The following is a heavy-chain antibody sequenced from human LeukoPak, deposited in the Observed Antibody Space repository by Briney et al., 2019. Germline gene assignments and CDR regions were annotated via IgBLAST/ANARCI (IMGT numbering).Heavy chain of an antibody. D-gene: IGHD5-18*01. Sequence: PGGSLRLSCAASGFSVSSNHMSWVRQAPGKGLEWVSVVYTGGNTYYADSVRGRFTISRDNSKNTVYLQMNSLRAKDTAVYYCARERGYSYGYCDYWGQGTLVTVSS. CDR3: ARERGYSYGYCDY. CDR1: GFSVSSNH. CDR2: VYTGGNT. V-gene: IGHV3-53*05. J-gene: IGHJ4*02.